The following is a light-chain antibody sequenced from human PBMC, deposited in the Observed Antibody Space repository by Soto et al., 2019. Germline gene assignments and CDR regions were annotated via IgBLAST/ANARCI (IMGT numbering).Light chain of an antibody. CDR3: QQRSSWPRT. V-gene: IGKV3-11*01. CDR2: DAS. CDR1: QSVSSY. J-gene: IGKJ1*01. Sequence: EIVLTQSPATLSLSPGERATLSCRASQSVSSYLAWYQQKPGQAPRLLIYDASNRATGIPARFSGNGSGTDFTLTISSLEPEDFAVYYCQQRSSWPRTFGQGTKVDIK.